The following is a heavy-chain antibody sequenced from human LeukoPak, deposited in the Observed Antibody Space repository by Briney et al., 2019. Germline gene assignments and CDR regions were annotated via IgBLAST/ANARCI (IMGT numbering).Heavy chain of an antibody. CDR1: GGTFISYA. D-gene: IGHD4-11*01. CDR3: ASLHTTVTKGWFDP. Sequence: ASVKVSCKASGGTFISYAISWVRQAPGQGREWMGRIIPIFGTANNAQKVQGRVTITTDESTSKAYIERSELRAMETAGCLFASLHTTVTKGWFDPWGQGTLVTVSS. J-gene: IGHJ5*02. CDR2: IIPIFGTA. V-gene: IGHV1-69*05.